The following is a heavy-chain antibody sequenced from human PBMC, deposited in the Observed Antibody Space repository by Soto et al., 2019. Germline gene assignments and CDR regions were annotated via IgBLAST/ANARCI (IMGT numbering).Heavy chain of an antibody. CDR3: ARDSGYYYDSSGYYLDAFDI. Sequence: SETLSLTCTVSGGSISSYYWSWIRQPPGKGLEWIGYIYYSGSTNYNPSLKSRVTISVDTSKNQFSLKLSSVTAADTAVYYCARDSGYYYDSSGYYLDAFDIWGQGTMVTVSS. CDR1: GGSISSYY. V-gene: IGHV4-59*01. J-gene: IGHJ3*02. CDR2: IYYSGST. D-gene: IGHD3-22*01.